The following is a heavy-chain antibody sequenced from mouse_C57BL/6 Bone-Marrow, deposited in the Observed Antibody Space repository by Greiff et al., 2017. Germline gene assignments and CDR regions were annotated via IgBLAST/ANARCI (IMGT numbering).Heavy chain of an antibody. J-gene: IGHJ4*01. CDR3: TTATLGAMDY. Sequence: EVMLVESGAELVRPGASVKLSCTASGFNIKDDYMHWVKQRPEQGLEWIGWIDPGNGDTEYASKFQGKATITADTSSNTAYLQLSSLTSEDTAVYYCTTATLGAMDYWGQGTSVTVSS. D-gene: IGHD4-1*01. CDR1: GFNIKDDY. V-gene: IGHV14-4*01. CDR2: IDPGNGDT.